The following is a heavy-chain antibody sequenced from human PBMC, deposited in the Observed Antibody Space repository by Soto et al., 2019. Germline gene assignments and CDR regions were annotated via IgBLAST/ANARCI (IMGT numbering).Heavy chain of an antibody. CDR3: ARDTFTVDYYYDSSGYYIDY. V-gene: IGHV3-30-3*01. CDR1: GFTFSSYA. CDR2: ISYDGSNK. D-gene: IGHD3-22*01. Sequence: GGSLRLSCAASGFTFSSYAMHWVRQAPGKGLEWVAVISYDGSNKYYADSVKGRFTISRDNSKNTLYLQMNSLRAEDTAVYYCARDTFTVDYYYDSSGYYIDYWGQGTLVTVSS. J-gene: IGHJ4*02.